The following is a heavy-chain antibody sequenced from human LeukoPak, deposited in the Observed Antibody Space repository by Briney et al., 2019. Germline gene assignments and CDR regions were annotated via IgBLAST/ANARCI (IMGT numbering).Heavy chain of an antibody. J-gene: IGHJ4*02. D-gene: IGHD6-19*01. CDR1: GYSFPTYW. CDR3: ARVGYTSGWYVGDFDY. CDR2: IYPGDSDT. V-gene: IGHV5-51*01. Sequence: WESLKISCKGSGYSFPTYWIGWVRQMPGEGLEWMGIIYPGDSDTRYSPSFQGQVTISADKSISTAYLRWSSLKASDTAMYYPARVGYTSGWYVGDFDYWGQGTLVTVSS.